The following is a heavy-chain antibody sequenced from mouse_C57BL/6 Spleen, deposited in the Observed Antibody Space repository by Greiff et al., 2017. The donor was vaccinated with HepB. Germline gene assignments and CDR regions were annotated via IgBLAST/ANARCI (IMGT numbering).Heavy chain of an antibody. CDR3: ASRYYGSSYAMDY. D-gene: IGHD1-1*01. CDR2: INPGSGGT. Sequence: VQLQQSGAELVRPGTSVKVSCKASGYAFTNYLIEWVKQRPGQGLEWIGVINPGSGGTNYNEKFKGKATLTADKSSSTAYMQRSSLTSEDSAVYFCASRYYGSSYAMDYWGQGTSVTVSS. J-gene: IGHJ4*01. V-gene: IGHV1-54*01. CDR1: GYAFTNYL.